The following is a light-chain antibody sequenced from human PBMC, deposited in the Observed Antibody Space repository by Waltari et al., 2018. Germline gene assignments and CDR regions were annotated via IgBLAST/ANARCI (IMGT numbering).Light chain of an antibody. J-gene: IGLJ2*01. CDR2: GKN. Sequence: SSELTQDPAVSVALGQTVRITCQGASLRTYYVSWFHQKPGQDPALVIYGKNNRPSGIPDRFSAASAGSTASLTIIGAQAEDEADYYCHSRDSSGKVLIGGGTKLTVV. V-gene: IGLV3-19*01. CDR3: HSRDSSGKVL. CDR1: SLRTYY.